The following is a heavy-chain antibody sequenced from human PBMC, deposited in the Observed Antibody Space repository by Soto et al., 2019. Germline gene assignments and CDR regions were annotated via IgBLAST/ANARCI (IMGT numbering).Heavy chain of an antibody. Sequence: ASVKVSCKASGYTFTGYAMHWVRQAPGQRLEWMGIINPSGGSTSYAQKFQGRVTMTRDTSTSTVYMELSSLRSEDTAVYYCARAGSSWYSFDYWGQGTLVTVSS. D-gene: IGHD6-13*01. CDR2: INPSGGST. CDR1: GYTFTGYA. J-gene: IGHJ4*02. CDR3: ARAGSSWYSFDY. V-gene: IGHV1-46*03.